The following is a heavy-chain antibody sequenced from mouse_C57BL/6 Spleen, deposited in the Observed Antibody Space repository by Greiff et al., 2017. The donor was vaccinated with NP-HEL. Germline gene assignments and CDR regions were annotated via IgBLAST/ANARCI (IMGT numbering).Heavy chain of an antibody. D-gene: IGHD2-5*01. CDR3: ARSTIVTTDAMDY. J-gene: IGHJ4*01. CDR2: IYPGDGDT. V-gene: IGHV1-82*01. Sequence: VHLVESGPELVKPGASVKISCKASGYAFSSSWMNWVKQRPGKGLEWIGRIYPGDGDTNYNGKFKGKATLTADKSSSTAYMQLSSLTSEDSAVYFCARSTIVTTDAMDYWGQGTSVTVSS. CDR1: GYAFSSSW.